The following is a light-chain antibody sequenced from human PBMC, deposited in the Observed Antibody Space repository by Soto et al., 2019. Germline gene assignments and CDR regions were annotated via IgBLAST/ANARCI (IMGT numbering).Light chain of an antibody. CDR2: EVT. Sequence: QSVLTQPASVSGSPGQSITISCTGSSSDVGGYALVSWYQQHPGQAPKLIIYEVTKRPSGVSSRFSASRSGLTASLTISGLQPEVFFDYFCCSYVCRRSLYVFGTVSIVTDL. J-gene: IGLJ1*01. V-gene: IGLV2-23*02. CDR3: CSYVCRRSLYV. CDR1: SSDVGGYAL.